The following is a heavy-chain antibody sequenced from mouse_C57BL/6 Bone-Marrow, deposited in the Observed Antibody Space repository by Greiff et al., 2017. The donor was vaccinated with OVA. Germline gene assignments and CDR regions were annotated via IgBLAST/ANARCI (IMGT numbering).Heavy chain of an antibody. J-gene: IGHJ4*01. CDR3: AKDLWLRYAMDY. V-gene: IGHV2-5*01. Sequence: VMLVESGPGLVQPSQSLSITCTVSGFSLTSYGVHWVRQSPGKGLEWLGVIWRGGSTDYNAAFMSRLSITKDNSKSQVFFKMNSLQADDTAIYYCAKDLWLRYAMDYWGQGTSVTVSS. CDR2: IWRGGST. CDR1: GFSLTSYG. D-gene: IGHD2-2*01.